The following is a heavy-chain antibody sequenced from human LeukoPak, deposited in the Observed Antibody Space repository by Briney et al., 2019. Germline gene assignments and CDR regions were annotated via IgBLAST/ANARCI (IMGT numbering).Heavy chain of an antibody. CDR2: INAGNGNT. Sequence: VASVKVSCKASGYTFTSYAMHWVRQATGQRLEWMGWINAGNGNTKYSQKFQGRVTITRDTSARTAYMELSSLRSEDTAVYYCARVLDDYGDYDPRPGYDYWGQGTLVTVSS. D-gene: IGHD4-17*01. V-gene: IGHV1-3*01. J-gene: IGHJ4*02. CDR1: GYTFTSYA. CDR3: ARVLDDYGDYDPRPGYDY.